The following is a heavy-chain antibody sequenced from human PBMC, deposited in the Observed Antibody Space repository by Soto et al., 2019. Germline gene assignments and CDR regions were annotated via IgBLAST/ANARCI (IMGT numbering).Heavy chain of an antibody. CDR3: ARGGDSNYAFPLDY. Sequence: QVQLQESGPGLVKPSQTLSLTCTVSGGSISRGDYYWSWIRQPPGKGLEWIGYIYFSGSTYYNPSLKSRVTISGDTSKHQISLKLNSVTAADTAVYYCARGGDSNYAFPLDYWGQGSLVTVSS. CDR2: IYFSGST. D-gene: IGHD4-4*01. CDR1: GGSISRGDYY. J-gene: IGHJ4*02. V-gene: IGHV4-30-4*01.